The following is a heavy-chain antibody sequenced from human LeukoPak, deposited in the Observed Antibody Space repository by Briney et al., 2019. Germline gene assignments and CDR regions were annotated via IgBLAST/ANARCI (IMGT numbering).Heavy chain of an antibody. CDR2: ISAYNGNT. V-gene: IGHV1-18*01. J-gene: IGHJ4*02. CDR1: GYTFTSYG. CDR3: ARDGYYDSSGSDDY. D-gene: IGHD3-22*01. Sequence: GASVKVSCKASGYTFTSYGISWVRQAPGHGLEWMGWISAYNGNTNYAQKLQGRVTMTTDTSTSTAYMELRSLRSDDTAVYYCARDGYYDSSGSDDYWGRGTLVTVSS.